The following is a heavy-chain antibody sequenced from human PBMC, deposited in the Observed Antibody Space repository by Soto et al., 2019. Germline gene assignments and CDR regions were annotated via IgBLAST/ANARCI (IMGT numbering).Heavy chain of an antibody. V-gene: IGHV3-30-3*01. J-gene: IGHJ4*02. CDR3: ARGPTIFGVVTPFDY. D-gene: IGHD3-3*01. CDR2: ISYDGSNK. CDR1: GFTFSSYA. Sequence: GGSLRLSCGASGFTFSSYAMHWVRQAPGKGLEWVAVISYDGSNKYYADSVKGRFTISRDNSKNTLYLQMNSLRAEDTAVYYCARGPTIFGVVTPFDYWGQGTLVTVSS.